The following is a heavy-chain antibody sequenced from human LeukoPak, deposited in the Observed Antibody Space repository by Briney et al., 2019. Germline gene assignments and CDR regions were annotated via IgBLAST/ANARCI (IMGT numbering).Heavy chain of an antibody. CDR3: AREGFTSSWLYYYYYMDV. D-gene: IGHD6-13*01. V-gene: IGHV3-30*04. Sequence: GGSLRLSCAASGFTFSSYAMHWVRQVPGKGLEWVAVISNDGRNKYYAESVKGRFTISRDNSKNTLYLQMNSLRPEDTAIYYCAREGFTSSWLYYYYYMDVWDKGTTVTVSS. J-gene: IGHJ6*03. CDR2: ISNDGRNK. CDR1: GFTFSSYA.